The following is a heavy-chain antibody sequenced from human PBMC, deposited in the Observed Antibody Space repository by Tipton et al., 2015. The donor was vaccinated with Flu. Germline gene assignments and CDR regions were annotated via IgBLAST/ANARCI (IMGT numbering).Heavy chain of an antibody. CDR1: GFTFDDYA. Sequence: SLRLSCAASGFTFDDYAMHWVRQAPGKGLEWVSGISWNNGRMGHADSVKGRFTISRDNSKNTLYLQMNGLRAEDSAVYYCAKDSRYCTSTRCYVRPNAEYFQHWGQGTLVTVSS. J-gene: IGHJ1*01. V-gene: IGHV3-9*01. CDR2: ISWNNGRM. D-gene: IGHD2-2*01. CDR3: AKDSRYCTSTRCYVRPNAEYFQH.